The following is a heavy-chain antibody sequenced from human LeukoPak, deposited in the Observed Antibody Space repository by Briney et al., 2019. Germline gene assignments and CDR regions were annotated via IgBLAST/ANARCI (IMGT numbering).Heavy chain of an antibody. V-gene: IGHV3-23*01. CDR1: GFTFSSYA. D-gene: IGHD6-13*01. CDR3: AKDTGFTRPTSYSSSSYFDY. Sequence: PGGSLRLSCAASGFTFSSYAMSWVRQAPGKGLEWVSAISGSGGSTYYADSVKGRFTISRDKSKNTLYLQMNSLRAEDTAVYYCAKDTGFTRPTSYSSSSYFDYWGQGTLVTVSS. J-gene: IGHJ4*02. CDR2: ISGSGGST.